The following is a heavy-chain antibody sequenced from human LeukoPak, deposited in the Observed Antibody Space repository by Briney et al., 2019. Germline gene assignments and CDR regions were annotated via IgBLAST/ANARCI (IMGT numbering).Heavy chain of an antibody. Sequence: GGSLRLSCVASGFTFSNYVMNWLRQAPGKGLECVSSISGSGGSTYYADSVKGRFTISRDNSKNTLYLQMNSLRAEDTAVYYCAKVIGYCTNGVCPGAFDIWGQGTMVTVSS. V-gene: IGHV3-23*01. CDR3: AKVIGYCTNGVCPGAFDI. CDR1: GFTFSNYV. J-gene: IGHJ3*02. CDR2: ISGSGGST. D-gene: IGHD2-8*01.